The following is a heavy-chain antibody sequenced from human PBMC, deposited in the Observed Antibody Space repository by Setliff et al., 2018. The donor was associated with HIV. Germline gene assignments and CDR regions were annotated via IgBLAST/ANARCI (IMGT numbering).Heavy chain of an antibody. J-gene: IGHJ6*02. V-gene: IGHV3-30*01. CDR1: GFTFSSYA. D-gene: IGHD3-10*01. CDR3: ARSVIGYYYYGMDV. CDR2: ISYDGSNK. Sequence: GGSLRLSCAASGFTFSSYAMYWVRQALGKGLEWVAVISYDGSNKYYADSVKGRFTISRDNSKNTLYLQMNSLRAEDTAVYYCARSVIGYYYYGMDVWGQGTLVTVSS.